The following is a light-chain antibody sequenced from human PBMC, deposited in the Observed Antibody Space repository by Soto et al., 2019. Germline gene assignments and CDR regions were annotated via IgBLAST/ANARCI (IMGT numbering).Light chain of an antibody. CDR1: QGISSC. V-gene: IGKV1-12*01. CDR2: AAS. CDR3: QQANSFPFP. J-gene: IGKJ3*01. Sequence: DIQMTQSPSSVSASVGDRVTITCRASQGISSCLAWYQQKPGKAPKLLIYAASSLQSGVPSRFSGSGSGTDFTLTISSLQPEDFATYYCQQANSFPFPFGPGTKVDIK.